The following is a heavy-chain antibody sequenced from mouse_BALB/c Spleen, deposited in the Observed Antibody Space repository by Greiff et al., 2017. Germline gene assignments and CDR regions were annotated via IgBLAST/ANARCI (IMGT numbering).Heavy chain of an antibody. J-gene: IGHJ2*01. CDR1: GFTFSSYG. CDR2: INSNGGST. D-gene: IGHD2-3*01. V-gene: IGHV5-6-3*01. CDR3: ARAEGDGYYYFDY. Sequence: EVQLQESGGGLVQPGGSLKLSCAASGFTFSSYGMSWVRQTPDKRLELVATINSNGGSTYYPDSVKGRFTISRDNAKNTLYLQMSSLKSEDTAMYYCARAEGDGYYYFDYWGQGTTLTVSS.